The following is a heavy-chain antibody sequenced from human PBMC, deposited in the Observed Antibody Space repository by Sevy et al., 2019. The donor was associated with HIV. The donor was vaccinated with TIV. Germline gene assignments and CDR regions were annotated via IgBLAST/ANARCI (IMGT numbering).Heavy chain of an antibody. V-gene: IGHV4-30-4*01. J-gene: IGHJ4*02. D-gene: IGHD3-22*01. CDR3: ARGTYYYDSSGYFALDYFDY. CDR2: IYYSGST. Sequence: SETLSLTCTVSGGSISSGDYYWSWIRQPPGKGLEWIGYIYYSGSTYYNPSLKSRVTISVDTSKNQFSLKLSSVTAADTAVYYCARGTYYYDSSGYFALDYFDYWGRGTLVTVSS. CDR1: GGSISSGDYY.